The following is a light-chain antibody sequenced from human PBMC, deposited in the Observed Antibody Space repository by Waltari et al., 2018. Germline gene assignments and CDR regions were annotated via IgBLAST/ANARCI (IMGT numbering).Light chain of an antibody. CDR2: VAT. V-gene: IGKV1-12*01. CDR3: QQAKNFPAVS. CDR1: QDIGSW. Sequence: DIQMTQSPSSVSASVGDSVTINCRASQDIGSWLAWYQHKPGKAPKLLIYVATNLQSGVPSRFSGSGSGTDFTLTISGLQADDSAIYYCQQAKNFPAVSFGGGTKVEIK. J-gene: IGKJ4*01.